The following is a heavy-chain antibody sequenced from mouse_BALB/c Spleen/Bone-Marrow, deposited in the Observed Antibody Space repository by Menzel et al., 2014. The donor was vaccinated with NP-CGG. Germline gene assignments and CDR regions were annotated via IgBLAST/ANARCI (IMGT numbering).Heavy chain of an antibody. CDR2: VNPNNGGT. V-gene: IGHV1S81*02. CDR1: GYTFTSYY. CDR3: TRARPGGFAY. J-gene: IGHJ3*01. D-gene: IGHD4-1*01. Sequence: VQLQQSGAGLVKPGASVKLSCKASGYTFTSYYLYWVKQRPGQGLEWIGEVNPNNGGTNFNEKFKSKATLTVDKSSSTAYMQLSSLTSEDSAVYYCTRARPGGFAYRGQGTLVTASA.